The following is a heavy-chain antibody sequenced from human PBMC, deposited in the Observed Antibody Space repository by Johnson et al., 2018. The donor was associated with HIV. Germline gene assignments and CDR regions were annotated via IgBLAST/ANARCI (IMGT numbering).Heavy chain of an antibody. J-gene: IGHJ3*02. CDR3: ARVLNARPQWALDI. V-gene: IGHV3-53*01. D-gene: IGHD5-24*01. CDR1: GFTVSSNY. Sequence: VHLVESGGGLIQPGGSLRLSCAASGFTVSSNYMSWVRQAPGKGLEWVSVIYSGGSTYYADSVKGRFTISRDNARNFLYLQMNSVRAEDTALYFCARVLNARPQWALDIWGQGTMVTVSS. CDR2: IYSGGST.